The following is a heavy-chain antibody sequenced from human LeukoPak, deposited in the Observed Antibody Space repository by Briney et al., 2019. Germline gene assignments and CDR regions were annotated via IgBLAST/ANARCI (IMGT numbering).Heavy chain of an antibody. CDR1: GGTFSSYA. Sequence: ASVKVSCKASGGTFSSYAISWVRQAPGQGLEWMGRIIPIFGTANYAQKFQGRVTITTDESTSTAYMELSSLRSEDTAVYYCALQGDGIVATPNIDYWGQGTLVTVSS. D-gene: IGHD5-12*01. CDR3: ALQGDGIVATPNIDY. CDR2: IIPIFGTA. V-gene: IGHV1-69*05. J-gene: IGHJ4*02.